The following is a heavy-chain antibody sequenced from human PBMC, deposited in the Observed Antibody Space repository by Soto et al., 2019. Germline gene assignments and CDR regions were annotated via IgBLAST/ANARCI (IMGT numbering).Heavy chain of an antibody. V-gene: IGHV4-59*12. D-gene: IGHD5-12*01. CDR2: IYHSGST. J-gene: IGHJ4*02. CDR3: AAGYSGYGLDY. CDR1: GGSISSYY. Sequence: SETLSLTCTVSGGSISSYYWSWIRQPPGKGLEWIGEIYHSGSTNYNPSLKSRVTISVDKSKNQFSLKLSSVTAADTAVYYCAAGYSGYGLDYWGRRTLVTVSS.